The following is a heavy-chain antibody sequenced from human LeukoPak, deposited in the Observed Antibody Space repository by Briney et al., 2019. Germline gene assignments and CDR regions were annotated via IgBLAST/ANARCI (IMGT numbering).Heavy chain of an antibody. CDR2: IYYSWST. D-gene: IGHD2-15*01. Sequence: PSVPLSLTCTVSVGLISRYYWRWIPQPPGKGLEWIVYIYYSWSTNYNPSLKSRVTISVDTSKNQFSLKLSSVTAADTAVYYCARGDSLFDYWGQGTLVTVSS. CDR1: VGLISRYY. CDR3: ARGDSLFDY. J-gene: IGHJ4*02. V-gene: IGHV4-59*01.